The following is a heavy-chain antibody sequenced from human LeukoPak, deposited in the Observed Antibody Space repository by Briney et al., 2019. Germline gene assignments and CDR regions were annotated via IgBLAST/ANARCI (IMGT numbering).Heavy chain of an antibody. J-gene: IGHJ4*02. Sequence: GESLKISCQGSGYSFSTYWITWVRQMPGKGLEWMGIIYPGDSDTRYSPSFQGQVTISADKSISTAYLQWSSLKASDTAMYYCARLNILTGIGVDYWGQGTLVTVSS. V-gene: IGHV5-51*01. CDR1: GYSFSTYW. CDR3: ARLNILTGIGVDY. D-gene: IGHD3-9*01. CDR2: IYPGDSDT.